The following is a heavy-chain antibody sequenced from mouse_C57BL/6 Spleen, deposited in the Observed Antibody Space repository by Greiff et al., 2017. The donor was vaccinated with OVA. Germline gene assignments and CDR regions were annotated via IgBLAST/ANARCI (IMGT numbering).Heavy chain of an antibody. CDR2: ISGGGGHT. CDR3: ARHEKIYYYGSSYDYYAMDY. CDR1: GFTFSSYT. V-gene: IGHV5-9*01. Sequence: EVQLVESGGGLVKPGGSLKLSCAASGFTFSSYTMSWVRQTPEKRLEWVATISGGGGHTYYPDSVTGRFTISRDNAKNTLYLQMSSLRSEDTALYYCARHEKIYYYGSSYDYYAMDYWGQGTSVTVSS. J-gene: IGHJ4*01. D-gene: IGHD1-1*01.